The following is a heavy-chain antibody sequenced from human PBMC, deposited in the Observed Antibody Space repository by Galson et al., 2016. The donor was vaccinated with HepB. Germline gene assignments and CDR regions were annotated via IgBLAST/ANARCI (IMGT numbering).Heavy chain of an antibody. J-gene: IGHJ3*02. D-gene: IGHD6-19*01. CDR2: IDPSDSYT. V-gene: IGHV5-10-1*01. CDR3: ARTEQCLASSDAFDI. CDR1: GYSFTSYW. Sequence: QSGAEVKKPGESLRISCKGSGYSFTSYWISWVRQMPGKGLEWMGRIDPSDSYTNYSPSFQGHVTISADKSISTAYLQWSSLKASDTAMYYCARTEQCLASSDAFDIWGQGTMVTVSS.